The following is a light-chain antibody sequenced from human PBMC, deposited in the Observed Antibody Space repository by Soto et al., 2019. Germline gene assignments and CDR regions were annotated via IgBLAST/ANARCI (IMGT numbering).Light chain of an antibody. CDR2: GAS. Sequence: EIVLTQSPGTLSLSPGERATLSCRASQSVSSYFLAWYQQKPGQAPRLLIYGASSRATGIPDRFSGSGSGTDFTLTISRLELEDFAVYYCQQYGSSPLTFGGGTKVDIK. J-gene: IGKJ4*01. CDR1: QSVSSYF. V-gene: IGKV3-20*01. CDR3: QQYGSSPLT.